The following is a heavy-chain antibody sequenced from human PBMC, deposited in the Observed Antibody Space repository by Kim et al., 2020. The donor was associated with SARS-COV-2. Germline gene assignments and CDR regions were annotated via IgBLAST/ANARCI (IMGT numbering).Heavy chain of an antibody. Sequence: GGSLRLSCAASGFTFSSYSMNWVRQAPGKGLEWVSYISSSSSTIYYADSVKGRFTISRDNAKNSLYLQMNSLRDEDTAVYYCARDSGVMSSYYDFWSDPYYYYGMDVWGQGTTVTVSS. V-gene: IGHV3-48*02. J-gene: IGHJ6*02. CDR3: ARDSGVMSSYYDFWSDPYYYYGMDV. CDR1: GFTFSSYS. D-gene: IGHD3-3*01. CDR2: ISSSSSTI.